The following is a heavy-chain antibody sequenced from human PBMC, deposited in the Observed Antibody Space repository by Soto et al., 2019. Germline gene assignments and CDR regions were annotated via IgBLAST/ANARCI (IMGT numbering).Heavy chain of an antibody. CDR1: GFSFTSYS. CDR3: ARWIDNGYFDY. D-gene: IGHD4-17*01. Sequence: QGQLVQSGAEVKKPGASVKVSCGTSGFSFTSYSFHWVRQAPAQGLQWMGWINAGRGKTKYSQQFQGRVTFTWDTSANTVEMELSRLTSEDTSVFYCARWIDNGYFDYWGQGTLVTVSA. CDR2: INAGRGKT. V-gene: IGHV1-3*01. J-gene: IGHJ4*02.